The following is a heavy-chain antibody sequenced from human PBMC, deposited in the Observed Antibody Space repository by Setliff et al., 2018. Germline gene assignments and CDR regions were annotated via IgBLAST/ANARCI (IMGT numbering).Heavy chain of an antibody. CDR3: ARASGGNSVEDGFDI. V-gene: IGHV4-31*03. CDR1: GGSISSGGYY. D-gene: IGHD1-26*01. Sequence: SETLSLTCSVSGGSISSGGYYWGWIRQFPGKGLEWIGNIYHSGSTYYNPSLKSRVTISLDTSKNQFSLNLSSVTAADRAVYYCARASGGNSVEDGFDIWGQGTMVTVSS. CDR2: IYHSGST. J-gene: IGHJ3*02.